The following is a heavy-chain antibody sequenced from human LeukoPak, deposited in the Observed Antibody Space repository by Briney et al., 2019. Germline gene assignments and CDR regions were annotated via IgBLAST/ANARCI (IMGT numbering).Heavy chain of an antibody. CDR2: ISSGSSTK. CDR3: ARDPQRYCSGGSCYSVVDY. CDR1: GFTFSTYS. D-gene: IGHD2-15*01. V-gene: IGHV3-48*01. Sequence: PGGSLRLPCAASGFTFSTYSINWVRQAPGKGLEWVSYISSGSSTKYYADSVKGRFTISRDNAKNSLYLQMNSLRAEDTAVYYCARDPQRYCSGGSCYSVVDYWGQGTLVTVSS. J-gene: IGHJ4*02.